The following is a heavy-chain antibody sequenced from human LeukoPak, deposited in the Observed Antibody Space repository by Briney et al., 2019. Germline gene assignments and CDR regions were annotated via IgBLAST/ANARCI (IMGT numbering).Heavy chain of an antibody. CDR2: ISSSSSYI. CDR3: ARDRAVAGIDY. V-gene: IGHV3-21*06. D-gene: IGHD6-19*01. CDR1: GFTFSSYS. Sequence: GGSLRLSCAASGFTFSSYSMNWVRQAPGKGLEWVSSISSSSSYIYYADSVKGRFTISRDNAKNSLYLQMNSLRAEDTAVYYCARDRAVAGIDYWGQGTLVTVSS. J-gene: IGHJ4*02.